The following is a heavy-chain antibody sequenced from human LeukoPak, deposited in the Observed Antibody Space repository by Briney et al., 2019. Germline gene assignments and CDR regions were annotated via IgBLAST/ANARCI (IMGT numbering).Heavy chain of an antibody. CDR3: ARDGVIVVPAVVDAFDI. CDR2: IWYDGSNK. D-gene: IGHD2-2*01. CDR1: GFTFSSYG. J-gene: IGHJ3*02. V-gene: IGHV3-33*01. Sequence: GGSLRLPCAASGFTFSSYGMHWVRQAPGKGLEWVAVIWYDGSNKYYADSVKGRFTISRDNSKNTLYLQMNSLRAEDTAVYYCARDGVIVVPAVVDAFDIWGQGTMVTVSS.